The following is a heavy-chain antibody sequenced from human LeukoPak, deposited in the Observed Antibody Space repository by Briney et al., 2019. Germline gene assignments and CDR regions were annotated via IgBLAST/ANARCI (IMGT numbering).Heavy chain of an antibody. Sequence: KPAETLSLTCTVSGGPISNYYWSWIRQPPGKGLEWIGYIYHSGSTSYNPSLQSRVTISVDTSKYQFSLKLSSVTAADTAVYYCARDSYSTSWYGPFDYWGQGTLVTVSS. J-gene: IGHJ4*02. V-gene: IGHV4-59*01. CDR1: GGPISNYY. CDR3: ARDSYSTSWYGPFDY. D-gene: IGHD6-13*01. CDR2: IYHSGST.